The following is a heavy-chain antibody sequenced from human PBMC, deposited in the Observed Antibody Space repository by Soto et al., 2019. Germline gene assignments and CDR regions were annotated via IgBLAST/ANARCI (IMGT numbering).Heavy chain of an antibody. J-gene: IGHJ4*02. V-gene: IGHV3-66*01. CDR3: ARILRLQRFDY. Sequence: GGSLSLSCAASGFTVSSNYMSWVRQAPGKGLEWVSVIYSGGSTYYADSVKGRFTISRDNSKNTLYLQMNSLRAEDTAVYYCARILRLQRFDYWGQGTLVTVSS. CDR2: IYSGGST. D-gene: IGHD4-17*01. CDR1: GFTVSSNY.